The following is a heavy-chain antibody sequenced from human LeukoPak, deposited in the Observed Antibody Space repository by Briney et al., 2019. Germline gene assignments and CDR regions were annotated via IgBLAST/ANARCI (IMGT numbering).Heavy chain of an antibody. D-gene: IGHD6-19*01. V-gene: IGHV3-23*01. CDR2: ISGSGGST. CDR1: GFTFSSYA. Sequence: GGSLRLSCAASGFTFSSYAMTWLRQAPGKGLEWVSAISGSGGSTYYADSVKGRFTISRDNSKNTLYLQMNSLRAEDTAIYYCAKGSSSGWYRPLDYWGQGTLVTVSS. J-gene: IGHJ4*02. CDR3: AKGSSSGWYRPLDY.